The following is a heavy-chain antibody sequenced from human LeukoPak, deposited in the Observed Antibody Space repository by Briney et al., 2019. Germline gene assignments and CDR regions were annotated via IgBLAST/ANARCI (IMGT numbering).Heavy chain of an antibody. Sequence: GASVKASCKASGGTFSSYAISWVRQAPGQGLEWMGRIIPIFGTANYAQKFQGRVTITTDESTSTAYMELSSLRSEDTAVYYCARTSGYYSDYWGQGTLVTVSS. CDR1: GGTFSSYA. J-gene: IGHJ4*02. CDR3: ARTSGYYSDY. CDR2: IIPIFGTA. V-gene: IGHV1-69*05. D-gene: IGHD3-22*01.